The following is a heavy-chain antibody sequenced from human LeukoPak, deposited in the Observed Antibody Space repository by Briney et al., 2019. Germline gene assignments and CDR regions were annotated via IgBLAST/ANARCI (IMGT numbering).Heavy chain of an antibody. Sequence: PGGSLRLSCAVSGITLSYYGMTWVRQAPGKGLEGVAGLNGSGGSTNYADSVKGRFTISRDNAKNTLYLQMNSLRAEDTAVYFCAKRGVVIRVILVGFHKEAYYFDSWGQGVLVTVSS. CDR1: GITLSYYG. CDR3: AKRGVVIRVILVGFHKEAYYFDS. J-gene: IGHJ4*02. V-gene: IGHV3-23*01. D-gene: IGHD3-22*01. CDR2: LNGSGGST.